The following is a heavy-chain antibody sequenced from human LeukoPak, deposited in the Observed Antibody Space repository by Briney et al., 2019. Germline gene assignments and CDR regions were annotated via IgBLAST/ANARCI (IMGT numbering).Heavy chain of an antibody. Sequence: GGSLGLSCAASGFTVSSNYMSWVRQPPGKGLECVSSISATSSHIYDADSVTGRVTTSRDNARNSPSLQMNSLRVEDTGVYYCARGAGVGSYVPFDLWGQGTRVTVSS. V-gene: IGHV3-21*01. CDR2: ISATSSHI. J-gene: IGHJ4*02. CDR3: ARGAGVGSYVPFDL. D-gene: IGHD3-16*01. CDR1: GFTVSSNY.